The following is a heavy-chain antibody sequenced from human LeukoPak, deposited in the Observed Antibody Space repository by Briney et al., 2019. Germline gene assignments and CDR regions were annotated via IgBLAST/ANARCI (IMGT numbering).Heavy chain of an antibody. CDR2: INHSGST. J-gene: IGHJ4*02. Sequence: SETLSLTCAVYGGSFSGYYWSWIRQPPGKGLEWIGEINHSGSTNYNPSLKSRVTISVDTSKNQFSLKVRSVTAADTAVYYCARSTGGWSYFDHWGQGILVTVSS. V-gene: IGHV4-34*01. CDR3: ARSTGGWSYFDH. D-gene: IGHD6-19*01. CDR1: GGSFSGYY.